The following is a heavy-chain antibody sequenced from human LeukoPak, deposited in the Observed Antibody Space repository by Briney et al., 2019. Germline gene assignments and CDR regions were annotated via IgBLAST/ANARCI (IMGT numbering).Heavy chain of an antibody. D-gene: IGHD2-2*01. V-gene: IGHV1-69*05. J-gene: IGHJ6*03. CDR3: AREDIVVVPAALGYMDV. CDR2: IIPIFGTA. Sequence: SVKVSCKASGGTFSSYAISWVRQAPGQGLEWMGGIIPIFGTANYAQKFQGRVTITTDESTSTAYMELSSLRSEDTGVYYCAREDIVVVPAALGYMDVWGKGTTVTVSS. CDR1: GGTFSSYA.